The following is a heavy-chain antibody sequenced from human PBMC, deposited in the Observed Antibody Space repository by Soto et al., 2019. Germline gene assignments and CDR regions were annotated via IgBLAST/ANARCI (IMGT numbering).Heavy chain of an antibody. CDR3: ATTNWNHNWFDP. Sequence: NPSETLSLTCAVFGGSFSGYYWSWIRQPPGRGLEWIGEINHRGSTNYNPSLKSRVTMSVDTSKNQFSLMLTSVTAADTAVYYCATTNWNHNWFDPWGQGTLVTVSS. J-gene: IGHJ5*02. CDR1: GGSFSGYY. CDR2: INHRGST. V-gene: IGHV4-34*01. D-gene: IGHD1-1*01.